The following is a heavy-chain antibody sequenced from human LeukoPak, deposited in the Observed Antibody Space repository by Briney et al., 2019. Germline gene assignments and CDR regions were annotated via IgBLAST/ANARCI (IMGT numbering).Heavy chain of an antibody. D-gene: IGHD6-13*01. Sequence: PGGSLRLSCAASGFTFSSYAMSWVRQAPGKGLEWVSAISGSGGSTYYADSVKGRFTISRDNAKNSLYLQMNSLRAEDTAVYYCARERAAAGTSAFDIWGQGTMVTVSS. J-gene: IGHJ3*02. CDR1: GFTFSSYA. CDR3: ARERAAAGTSAFDI. CDR2: ISGSGGST. V-gene: IGHV3-23*01.